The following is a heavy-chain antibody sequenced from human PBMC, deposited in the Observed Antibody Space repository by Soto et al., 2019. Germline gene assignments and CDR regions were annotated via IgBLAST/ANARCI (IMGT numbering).Heavy chain of an antibody. CDR3: TTGPELRKNDY. CDR1: GFTFSNAW. CDR2: IKSKTDGGTT. D-gene: IGHD1-26*01. Sequence: PXGSLRLSCAASGFTFSNAWMSWVRQAPGKGLEWVGRIKSKTDGGTTDYAAPVKGRFTISRDDSKNTLYLQMNSLKTEDTAVYYCTTGPELRKNDYWGQGPLVTVSS. V-gene: IGHV3-15*01. J-gene: IGHJ4*02.